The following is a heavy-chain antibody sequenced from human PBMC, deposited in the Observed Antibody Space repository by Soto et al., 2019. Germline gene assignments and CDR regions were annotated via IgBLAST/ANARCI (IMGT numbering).Heavy chain of an antibody. CDR1: GFTFSSYG. D-gene: IGHD2-21*01. CDR3: AKEGKHHTYYYYGMDV. Sequence: QVQLVESGGGVVQPGRSLRLSCAASGFTFSSYGMHWVRQAPGKGLEWVAVISYDGSNKYYADSVKGRFTICRDKSKNTLYLQMNSLRAEDTAVYYCAKEGKHHTYYYYGMDVWGQGTTVTVSS. CDR2: ISYDGSNK. J-gene: IGHJ6*02. V-gene: IGHV3-30*18.